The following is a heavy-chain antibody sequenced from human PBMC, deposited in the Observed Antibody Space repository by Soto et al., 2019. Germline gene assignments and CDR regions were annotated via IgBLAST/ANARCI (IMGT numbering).Heavy chain of an antibody. J-gene: IGHJ3*02. D-gene: IGHD3-22*01. CDR2: IDPSDSYT. Sequence: LKLSCKGSGYSFTSYWISWVRQMPGKGLEWMGRIDPSDSYTNYSPSFQGHVTISADKSISTAYLQWSSLKASDTAMYYCASFTMIVVGDAFDIWGQGTMVTVSS. CDR3: ASFTMIVVGDAFDI. V-gene: IGHV5-10-1*01. CDR1: GYSFTSYW.